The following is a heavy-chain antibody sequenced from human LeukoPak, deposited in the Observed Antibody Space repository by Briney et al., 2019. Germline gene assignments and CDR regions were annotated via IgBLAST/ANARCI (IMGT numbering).Heavy chain of an antibody. V-gene: IGHV1-3*01. CDR3: ARSIAATDNTY. J-gene: IGHJ4*02. D-gene: IGHD6-13*01. Sequence: APVKVSCKASGYTFTSYSLHWVRQAPGQRPEWMGWINVGNGDTKYSQKFQDRVTITRDTSASTAYMELSSLRSEDTAVYYRARSIAATDNTYWGQGTLVTVSS. CDR1: GYTFTSYS. CDR2: INVGNGDT.